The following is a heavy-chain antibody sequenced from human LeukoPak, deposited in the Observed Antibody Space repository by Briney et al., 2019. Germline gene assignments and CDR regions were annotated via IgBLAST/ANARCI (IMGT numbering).Heavy chain of an antibody. J-gene: IGHJ4*02. V-gene: IGHV1-3*01. CDR2: INAGNGNT. CDR1: GYTFTSYA. Sequence: ASVKVSCKASGYTFTSYAMHWVRQAPGQRLEWMGWINAGNGNTKYSQKFQGRVTITRDTSASTAYMELSSLRSEDTAVYYCARVDFDWLAFDYWGQGTLVTVSS. D-gene: IGHD3-9*01. CDR3: ARVDFDWLAFDY.